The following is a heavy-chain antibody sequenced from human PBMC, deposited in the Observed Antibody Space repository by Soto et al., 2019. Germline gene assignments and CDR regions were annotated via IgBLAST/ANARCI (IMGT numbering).Heavy chain of an antibody. CDR3: AVPAYYSDSGSIDY. CDR1: GFTFSSYA. D-gene: IGHD3-10*01. V-gene: IGHV3-23*01. CDR2: ISTSGDNT. J-gene: IGHJ4*02. Sequence: SGGSLRLSCAASGFTFSSYAMTWVRQPPGTGLEWVSAISTSGDNTYYADSVKGRFTISRDNSKNTLYLQMNSLRAEDTAVYYCAVPAYYSDSGSIDYWGQGTLVTVSS.